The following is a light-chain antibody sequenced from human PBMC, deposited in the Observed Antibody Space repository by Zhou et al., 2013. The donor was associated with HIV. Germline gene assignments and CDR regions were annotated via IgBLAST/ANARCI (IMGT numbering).Light chain of an antibody. CDR2: KAS. J-gene: IGKJ2*01. CDR1: QSISHW. Sequence: DIQMTQSPSTLSASVGDRVTITCRASQSISHWLAWYQHKAGKAPKLLIQKASILQSGVPSRFSGSGSGTDFILTISSLQPEDFATYYCQQSYSTPYTFGQGTKLEIK. V-gene: IGKV1-5*03. CDR3: QQSYSTPYT.